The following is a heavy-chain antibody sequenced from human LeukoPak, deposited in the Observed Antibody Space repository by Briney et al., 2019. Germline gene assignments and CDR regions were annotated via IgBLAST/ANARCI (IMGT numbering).Heavy chain of an antibody. CDR1: EFTFGTYH. CDR2: LSSSSSSFI. D-gene: IGHD1-1*01. J-gene: IGHJ4*02. Sequence: GGSLRLSCAASEFTFGTYHMHWVRQAPGKGLEWVSSLSSSSSSFIYYADSVKGRFTISRDNAKNSLYLQMNSLRAEDTAAYYCARGTYWSPLDFDYWGQGTLVTVSS. V-gene: IGHV3-21*01. CDR3: ARGTYWSPLDFDY.